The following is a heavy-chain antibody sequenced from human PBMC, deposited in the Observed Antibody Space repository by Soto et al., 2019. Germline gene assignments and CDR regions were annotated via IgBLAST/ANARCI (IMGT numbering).Heavy chain of an antibody. Sequence: QVQLQQWGAGLLNPSETLSLTCAVYGGSFSGYYWSWIRQPPGKGLEWIGEINHSGSTNYNPSLKSRVTISVDTSKNQFSLKLSSVTAADTAVYYCARGGYCGGDCLLRYFDLWGRGTLVTVSS. J-gene: IGHJ2*01. CDR2: INHSGST. CDR1: GGSFSGYY. CDR3: ARGGYCGGDCLLRYFDL. D-gene: IGHD2-21*01. V-gene: IGHV4-34*01.